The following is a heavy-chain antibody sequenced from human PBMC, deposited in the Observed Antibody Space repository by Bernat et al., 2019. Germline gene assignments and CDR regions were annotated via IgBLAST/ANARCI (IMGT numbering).Heavy chain of an antibody. J-gene: IGHJ4*02. CDR1: GGTFSSYA. Sequence: QVQLVQSGAEVKKPGSSVKVSCKASGGTFSSYAISWVRQAPGQGLEWMGRIIPILGITNYARKFQGRVTITADKSTSTAYMELSSLRSEDTAVYCCARANPPSPYDYWGQGTLVTVSS. CDR3: ARANPPSPYDY. V-gene: IGHV1-69*04. CDR2: IIPILGIT.